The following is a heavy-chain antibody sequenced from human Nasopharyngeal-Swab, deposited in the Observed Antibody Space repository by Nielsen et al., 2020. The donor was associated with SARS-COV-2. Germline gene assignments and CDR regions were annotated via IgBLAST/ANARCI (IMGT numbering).Heavy chain of an antibody. V-gene: IGHV1-2*04. Sequence: WERQAPGQGLEWMCWSNPNSGGTNYARKWQGWVTMTRDTDISTGYMELSRRRSDDTAVSYCASGGPGYCSRTSCSGHWFDPWGQATLVTVSS. CDR3: ASGGPGYCSRTSCSGHWFDP. J-gene: IGHJ5*02. CDR2: SNPNSGGT. D-gene: IGHD2-2*01.